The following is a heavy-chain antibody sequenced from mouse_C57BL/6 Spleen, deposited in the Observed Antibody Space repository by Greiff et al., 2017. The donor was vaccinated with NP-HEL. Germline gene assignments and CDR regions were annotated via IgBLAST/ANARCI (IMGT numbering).Heavy chain of an antibody. J-gene: IGHJ4*01. CDR2: IDPSDSET. V-gene: IGHV1-52*01. CDR1: GYTFTSYW. Sequence: QVQLQQPGAELVRPGSSVKLSCKASGYTFTSYWMHWVKQRPIQGLEWIGNIDPSDSETHYNQKFKDKATLTVDKSSSPAYMQLSSLTSENSAVYCCARAEYAYDVLYYGVEYWGQGTSVTVSS. D-gene: IGHD2-2*01. CDR3: ARAEYAYDVLYYGVEY.